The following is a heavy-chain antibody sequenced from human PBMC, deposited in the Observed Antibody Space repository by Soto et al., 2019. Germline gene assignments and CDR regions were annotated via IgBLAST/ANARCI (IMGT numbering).Heavy chain of an antibody. D-gene: IGHD6-19*01. CDR2: IHASGNT. CDR1: GGYISTYY. V-gene: IGHV4-4*07. J-gene: IGHJ4*02. Sequence: QVQLLESGPGLVKPSETLSLTCNVSGGYISTYYWSWIRQPAGKGLEWIGRIHASGNTDYNPSLKSRVTMSIDPSKNQFSLRLTSLTAADTAVYYCARTPGWYFDVWGQGTLVTVSS. CDR3: ARTPGWYFDV.